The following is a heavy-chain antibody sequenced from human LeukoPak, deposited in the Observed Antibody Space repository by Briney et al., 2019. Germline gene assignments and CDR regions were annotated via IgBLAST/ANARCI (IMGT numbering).Heavy chain of an antibody. V-gene: IGHV1-69*01. Sequence: SVKVSCKASGGTFSSYAISWVRQAPGQGLEWMGGIIPIFGTANYAQKFQGRVTITADESTSTAYMELSSLRSEDPAVYYCASGGDVTSYFDLWGRGPLVTVSS. CDR3: ASGGDVTSYFDL. D-gene: IGHD2-21*02. J-gene: IGHJ2*01. CDR1: GGTFSSYA. CDR2: IIPIFGTA.